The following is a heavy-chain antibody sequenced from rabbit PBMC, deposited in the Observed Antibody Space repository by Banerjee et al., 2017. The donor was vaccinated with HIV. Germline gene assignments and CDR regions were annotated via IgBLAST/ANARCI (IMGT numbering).Heavy chain of an antibody. J-gene: IGHJ4*01. CDR2: IVTGSSGST. V-gene: IGHV1S45*01. CDR3: ARDLAGVIGWNFSL. D-gene: IGHD4-1*01. Sequence: QEQLEESGGDLVKPEGSLTLTCTASGFSFSGSNYMCWVRQAPGKGLEWIACIVTGSSGSTNYASWAKGRFTISKTSSTTVTLQMTSLTAADTATYFCARDLAGVIGWNFSLWGPGTLVTVS. CDR1: GFSFSGSNY.